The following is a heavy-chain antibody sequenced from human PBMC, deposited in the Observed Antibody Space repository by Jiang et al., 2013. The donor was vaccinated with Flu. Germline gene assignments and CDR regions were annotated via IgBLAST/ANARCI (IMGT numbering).Heavy chain of an antibody. CDR3: ARDGPTVTISTGYYYGMDV. J-gene: IGHJ6*04. CDR1: GDSVSSNSAA. CDR2: TYYRSKWYN. Sequence: GLVKPSQTLSLTCAISGDSVSSNSAAWNWIRQSPSRGLEWLGRTYYRSKWYNDYAVSVKSRITINPDTSKNQFSLQLNSVTPEDTAVYYCARDGPTVTISTGYYYGMDVWGKGTTVTVSS. V-gene: IGHV6-1*01. D-gene: IGHD4-17*01.